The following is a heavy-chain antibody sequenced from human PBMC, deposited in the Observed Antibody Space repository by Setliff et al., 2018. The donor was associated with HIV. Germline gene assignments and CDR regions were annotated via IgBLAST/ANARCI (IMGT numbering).Heavy chain of an antibody. CDR3: ARVGYHGSGRYSFDY. CDR1: GGSISNDY. D-gene: IGHD3-10*01. V-gene: IGHV4-59*08. J-gene: IGHJ4*02. Sequence: SETLSLTCTVSGGSISNDYWHWIRQSPGRGLEWIGNVYHTGSTYYNPSLKSRVTISADTSKNQFSLNLSSVTAAETAVYYCARVGYHGSGRYSFDYWGQGTLVTVSS. CDR2: VYHTGST.